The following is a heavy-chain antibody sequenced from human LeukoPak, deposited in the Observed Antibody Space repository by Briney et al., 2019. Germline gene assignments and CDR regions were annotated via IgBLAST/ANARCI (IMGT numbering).Heavy chain of an antibody. V-gene: IGHV1-2*02. Sequence: ASVKVSCRASGYTFTGYYMHWVRQAPGRGLEWMGWINPNSGGTNYAQKFQGRVTMTRDTSISTAYMELSRLRSDDTAVYYCARGSVVVPAAPSNWGQGTLVTVSS. CDR3: ARGSVVVPAAPSN. J-gene: IGHJ1*01. D-gene: IGHD2-2*01. CDR2: INPNSGGT. CDR1: GYTFTGYY.